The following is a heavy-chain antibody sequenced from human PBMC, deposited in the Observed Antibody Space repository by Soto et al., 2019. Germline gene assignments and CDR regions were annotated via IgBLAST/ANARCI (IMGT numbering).Heavy chain of an antibody. J-gene: IGHJ6*01. V-gene: IGHV5-10-1*01. CDR2: IDPIDSYT. D-gene: IGHD2-2*01. Sequence: GYSLKISCQGSGYNFASYWISGVRQMPGKGLEWMGRIDPIDSYTNYSPSFQGHVTISADKSISTAYLQWSSLKAPDTAMYYCARRYCSWASCPSTYYGMAVWGQGTTVTV. CDR1: GYNFASYW. CDR3: ARRYCSWASCPSTYYGMAV.